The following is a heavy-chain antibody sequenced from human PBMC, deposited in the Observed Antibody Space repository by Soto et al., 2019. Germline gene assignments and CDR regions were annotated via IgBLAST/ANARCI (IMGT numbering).Heavy chain of an antibody. CDR2: ISAYNGNT. V-gene: IGHV1-18*01. Sequence: ASVKVSCKASGYTLTSYGISWVRQAPGQGLEWMGWISAYNGNTNYAQKLQGRVTMTTDTSTSTAYMELRSLRSDDTAVYYCAREYYDFWSGYYTKDLLPYYYYYMDVWGKGTTVTVSS. CDR1: GYTLTSYG. CDR3: AREYYDFWSGYYTKDLLPYYYYYMDV. J-gene: IGHJ6*03. D-gene: IGHD3-3*01.